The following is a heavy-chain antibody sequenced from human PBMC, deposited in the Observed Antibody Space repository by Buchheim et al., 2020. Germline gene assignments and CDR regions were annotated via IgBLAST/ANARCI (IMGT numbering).Heavy chain of an antibody. Sequence: EVQLVESGGGLVQPGGSLRLSCAASGFTFSSYSMNWVRQAPGKGLEWVSYISSSSSTIYYADSVKGRFTISREHAKNSLYLQMNTLRAEDTAVYYCARGQYYYDIDYWGQGTL. CDR1: GFTFSSYS. D-gene: IGHD3-22*01. J-gene: IGHJ4*02. CDR3: ARGQYYYDIDY. CDR2: ISSSSSTI. V-gene: IGHV3-48*01.